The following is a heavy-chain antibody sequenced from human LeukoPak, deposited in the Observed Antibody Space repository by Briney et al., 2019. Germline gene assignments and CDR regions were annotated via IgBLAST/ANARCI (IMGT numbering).Heavy chain of an antibody. CDR3: ARDKSSSSFQYYYYYYMDV. J-gene: IGHJ6*03. Sequence: ASVKVSCKASGYTFTGYYMHWVRQAPGQGLEWMGWINPNSGGTNYAQKFQGRVTMTRDTSISTAYMELSRLRSDDTAVYHCARDKSSSSFQYYYYYYMDVWGKGTTVTVSS. V-gene: IGHV1-2*02. D-gene: IGHD6-6*01. CDR2: INPNSGGT. CDR1: GYTFTGYY.